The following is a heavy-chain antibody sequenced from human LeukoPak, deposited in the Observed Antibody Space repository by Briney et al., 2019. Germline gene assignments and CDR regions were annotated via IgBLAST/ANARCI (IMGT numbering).Heavy chain of an antibody. CDR2: IWYDGSNK. Sequence: GGSLRHSCAASGFTFSSYGIHWVRQAPGKGLEWVAVIWYDGSNKYYADSVKGRFTISRDNSKNTLYLQMNSLRAEDTAVYYCASAYSSSWFPYYYYYGMDVWGQGTTVTVSS. D-gene: IGHD6-13*01. CDR3: ASAYSSSWFPYYYYYGMDV. CDR1: GFTFSSYG. J-gene: IGHJ6*02. V-gene: IGHV3-33*01.